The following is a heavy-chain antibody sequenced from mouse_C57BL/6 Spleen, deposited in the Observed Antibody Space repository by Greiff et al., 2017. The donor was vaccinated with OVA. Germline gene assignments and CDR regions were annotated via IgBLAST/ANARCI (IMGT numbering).Heavy chain of an antibody. CDR3: ARTFPKDYFDY. CDR1: GYTFTSYG. J-gene: IGHJ2*01. Sequence: VQGVESGAELARPGASVKLSCKASGYTFTSYGISWVKQRTGQGLEWIGEIYPRSGNTYYNEKFKGKATLTADKSSSTAYMELRSLTSEDSAVYFCARTFPKDYFDYWGQGTTLTVSS. CDR2: IYPRSGNT. V-gene: IGHV1-81*01.